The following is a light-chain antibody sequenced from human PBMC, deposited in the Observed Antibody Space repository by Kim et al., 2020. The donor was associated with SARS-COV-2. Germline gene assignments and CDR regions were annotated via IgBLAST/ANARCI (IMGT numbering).Light chain of an antibody. CDR3: HVWDSTSDHHV. Sequence: APGKTATITCGGNKIGTKSVHWYQQRPGRAPVLVIYYDNDRPSGIPERFSGSNSGNTATLTISRVEVADEADYYCHVWDSTSDHHVFGTGTKVTVL. J-gene: IGLJ1*01. CDR1: KIGTKS. V-gene: IGLV3-21*04. CDR2: YDN.